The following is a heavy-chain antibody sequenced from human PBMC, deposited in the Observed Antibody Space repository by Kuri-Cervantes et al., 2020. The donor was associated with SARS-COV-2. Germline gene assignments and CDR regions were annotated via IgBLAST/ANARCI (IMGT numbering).Heavy chain of an antibody. Sequence: ASVKVSCKASGYTFTSYAISWVRQAPGQGLEWMGGIIPIFGTANYAQKLQGRVTMTTDTSTSTAYMELRSLRSDDTAVYYCARWGDILTGYERGTDYWGQGTLVTVSS. J-gene: IGHJ4*02. V-gene: IGHV1-18*01. CDR1: GYTFTSYA. CDR2: IIPIFGTA. CDR3: ARWGDILTGYERGTDY. D-gene: IGHD3-9*01.